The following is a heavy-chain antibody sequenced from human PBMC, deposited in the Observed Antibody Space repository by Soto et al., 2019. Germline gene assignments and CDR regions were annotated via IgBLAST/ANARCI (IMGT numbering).Heavy chain of an antibody. Sequence: PVGSLRLSCAASGFTFSSYAMSWVRQAPGKGLEWVSAISGSGGSTYYADSVKGRFTISRDNSKNTLYLQMNSLRAEDTAVYYCAKDGVTIFGVVITRPYYYYYGMDVWGQGTTVTVSS. CDR1: GFTFSSYA. V-gene: IGHV3-23*01. CDR2: ISGSGGST. J-gene: IGHJ6*02. D-gene: IGHD3-3*01. CDR3: AKDGVTIFGVVITRPYYYYYGMDV.